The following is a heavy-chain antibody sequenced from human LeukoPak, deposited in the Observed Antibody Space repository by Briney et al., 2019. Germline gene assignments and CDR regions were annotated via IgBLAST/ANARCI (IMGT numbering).Heavy chain of an antibody. J-gene: IGHJ4*02. V-gene: IGHV3-48*03. CDR1: GFTFSSYE. Sequence: PGGSLRLSCAASGFTFSSYEMNWVRQAPGKGLEWVSYISSSGSTIYYADSVKGRFTISRDNAKNSLYLQMNSLRAEDTAVYYCAKGEDFYYDSSGFGGSPDYWGQGTLVTVSS. CDR3: AKGEDFYYDSSGFGGSPDY. D-gene: IGHD3-22*01. CDR2: ISSSGSTI.